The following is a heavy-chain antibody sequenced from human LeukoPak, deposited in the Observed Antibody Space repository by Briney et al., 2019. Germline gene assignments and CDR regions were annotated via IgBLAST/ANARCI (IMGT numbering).Heavy chain of an antibody. J-gene: IGHJ3*02. Sequence: GASVKVSCKASGYTFTSYYMHWVRQAPGQGLEWMGIINPSGGSTSYAQKFQGRVTMTEDTSTDTAYMELSSLRSEDTAVYYCATPLYSSGDRDAFDIWGQGTMVTVSS. CDR2: INPSGGST. CDR3: ATPLYSSGDRDAFDI. V-gene: IGHV1-46*01. CDR1: GYTFTSYY. D-gene: IGHD6-19*01.